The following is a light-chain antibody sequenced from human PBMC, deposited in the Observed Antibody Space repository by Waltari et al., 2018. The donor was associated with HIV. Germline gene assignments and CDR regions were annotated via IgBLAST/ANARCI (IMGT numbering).Light chain of an antibody. Sequence: SYELTQPPSISVSPEQTATITCTGKISGKKFVYWYRQKSGQAPELVIFDDWKRPSAMPERFSGSNSGNTATLTISRVEAGDEADYYCQVWDSSSDLVVFGGGTKLTVL. V-gene: IGLV3-21*02. CDR2: DDW. J-gene: IGLJ2*01. CDR3: QVWDSSSDLVV. CDR1: ISGKKF.